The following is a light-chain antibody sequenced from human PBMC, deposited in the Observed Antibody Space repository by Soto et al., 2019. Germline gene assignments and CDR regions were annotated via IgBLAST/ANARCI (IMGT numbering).Light chain of an antibody. V-gene: IGLV2-14*01. CDR2: EVS. CDR3: SSYTSSSTLV. Sequence: QSVLAQPASVSGPPGQSITISCTGTSSDVGGYNYVSWYQQHPGKAPKLMIYEVSNRPSGASNRFSGSKSGNTASLTISGLQAEDEADYYCSSYTSSSTLVFGNGTKVTVL. CDR1: SSDVGGYNY. J-gene: IGLJ1*01.